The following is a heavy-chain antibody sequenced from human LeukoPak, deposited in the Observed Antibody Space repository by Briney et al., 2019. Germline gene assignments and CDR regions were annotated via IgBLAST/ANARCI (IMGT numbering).Heavy chain of an antibody. Sequence: SETLSLACTVSGGSISSSSYYWGWIRQPPGKGLEWIGSIYYSGSTYYNPSLESRVTISVDTSKNQFSLKLSSVTAADTAVYYCARCSGSWYYYYMDVWGKGTTVTVSS. D-gene: IGHD3-10*02. CDR1: GGSISSSSYY. V-gene: IGHV4-39*07. CDR3: ARCSGSWYYYYMDV. J-gene: IGHJ6*03. CDR2: IYYSGST.